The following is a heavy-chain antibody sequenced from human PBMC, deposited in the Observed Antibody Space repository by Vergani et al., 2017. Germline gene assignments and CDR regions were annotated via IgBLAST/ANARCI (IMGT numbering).Heavy chain of an antibody. Sequence: QLQLQESGPGLVKPSETLSLTCTVSGGSISSSRYYWGWIRQPPGKGLEWIGSIYYSGSTYYNPSLKSRVTISVDTSKNQFSLKLSSVTAADTAVYYCARMQTRDDYFKSLNDYWGQGTLVTVSS. CDR2: IYYSGST. D-gene: IGHD5-24*01. CDR1: GGSISSSRYY. CDR3: ARMQTRDDYFKSLNDY. J-gene: IGHJ4*02. V-gene: IGHV4-39*01.